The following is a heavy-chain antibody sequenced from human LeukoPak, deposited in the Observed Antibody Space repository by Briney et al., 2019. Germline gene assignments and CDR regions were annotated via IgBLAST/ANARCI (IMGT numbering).Heavy chain of an antibody. J-gene: IGHJ6*02. V-gene: IGHV1-18*01. Sequence: PGASVKVSCKASGYTFTSYGISWVRQAPGQGLEWMGWISAYNGNTNYAQKLQGRVTMTTDTSTSTAYMELRSLRSDDTAVYYCARISHGDFDRYYYYYGMDVWGQGTTVTVSS. CDR2: ISAYNGNT. D-gene: IGHD4-17*01. CDR3: ARISHGDFDRYYYYYGMDV. CDR1: GYTFTSYG.